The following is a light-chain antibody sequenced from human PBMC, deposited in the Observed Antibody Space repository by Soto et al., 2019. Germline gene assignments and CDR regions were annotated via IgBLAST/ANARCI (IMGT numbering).Light chain of an antibody. CDR3: QQRSNWPVT. V-gene: IGKV3-11*01. Sequence: DIVLTQSPATLSLSPGERATISCRASQSVSSYLAWYQQKPGQAPRLLIYDASSRATGIPARFSGSGSGTDFTLTISSLVPEDFAVYFCQQRSNWPVTFGQGTRVEIK. CDR2: DAS. J-gene: IGKJ1*01. CDR1: QSVSSY.